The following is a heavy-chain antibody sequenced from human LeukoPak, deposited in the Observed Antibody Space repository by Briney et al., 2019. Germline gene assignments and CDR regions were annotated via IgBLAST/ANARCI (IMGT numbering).Heavy chain of an antibody. J-gene: IGHJ4*02. CDR3: ARDCIGCHGFDY. D-gene: IGHD2-15*01. CDR1: GYTFTSYG. V-gene: IGHV1-18*01. CDR2: VSAYADNT. Sequence: ASVKVSCKASGYTFTSYGISWVRQAPGQGLEWVGWVSAYADNTNYVQKLQGRVTTTTDTSTGTAYMELRSLKSDDTAVYYCARDCIGCHGFDYWGQGTLVTVSS.